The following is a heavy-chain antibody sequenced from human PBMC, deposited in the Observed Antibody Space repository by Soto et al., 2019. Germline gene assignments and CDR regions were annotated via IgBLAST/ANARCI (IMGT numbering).Heavy chain of an antibody. J-gene: IGHJ5*02. CDR1: GFTFGSYS. V-gene: IGHV3-48*04. CDR3: ARGWGCSSGSCYFTS. CDR2: ISSTSSAI. Sequence: DVQLVESGGGLVQPGGSLTLSCAASGFTFGSYSMNWVRQASGKGLEWVSYISSTSSAISYADSLKGRFIISRDNAENSLYLQMHSLRAEDTAVYFCARGWGCSSGSCYFTSWGQGTLVTVSS. D-gene: IGHD2-15*01.